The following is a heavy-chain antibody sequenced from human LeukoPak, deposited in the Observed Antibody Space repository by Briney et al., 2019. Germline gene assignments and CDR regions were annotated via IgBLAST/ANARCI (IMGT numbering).Heavy chain of an antibody. CDR3: AKDGAATMVRGVSKAFDI. V-gene: IGHV3-74*01. Sequence: GSLRLSCAASGFTFSSYWMHWVRQAPGKGLVWVSRINSDGSSTTYADSVKGRFTISRDNAKNTLYLQMNSLRAEDTAVYYCAKDGAATMVRGVSKAFDIWGQGTMVTVSS. J-gene: IGHJ3*02. CDR1: GFTFSSYW. CDR2: INSDGSST. D-gene: IGHD3-10*01.